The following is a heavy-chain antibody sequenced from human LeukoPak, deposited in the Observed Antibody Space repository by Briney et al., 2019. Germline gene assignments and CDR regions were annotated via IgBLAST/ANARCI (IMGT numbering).Heavy chain of an antibody. V-gene: IGHV4-30-4*07. CDR2: IYYSGST. CDR1: GGSISSGGYS. D-gene: IGHD3-10*01. Sequence: PSETLSLTCAVSGGSISSGGYSWSWIRQPPGKGLEWIGYIYYSGSTYYNPSLKSRVTISVDTSKSQFSLKLSSVTAADTAVYYCARELLWFGMDVWGKGTTVTISS. CDR3: ARELLWFGMDV. J-gene: IGHJ6*04.